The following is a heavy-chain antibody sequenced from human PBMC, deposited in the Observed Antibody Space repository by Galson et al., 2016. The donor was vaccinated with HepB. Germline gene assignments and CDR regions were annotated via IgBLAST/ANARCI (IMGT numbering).Heavy chain of an antibody. J-gene: IGHJ6*02. CDR1: AYSISDGGYY. CDR2: IYYSGTT. D-gene: IGHD3-10*01. CDR3: ASVSDIVDV. V-gene: IGHV4-31*03. Sequence: TLSLTCSVSAYSISDGGYYWSWIRQHPGKGLEWIGLIYYSGTTHYNPSLESRFTISVDTSKNQFCLRLRYVTAADTAVYYCASVSDIVDVWGQGTTVIVSS.